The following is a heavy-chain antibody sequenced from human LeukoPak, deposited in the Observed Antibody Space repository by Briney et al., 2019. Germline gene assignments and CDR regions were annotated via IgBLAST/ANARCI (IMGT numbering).Heavy chain of an antibody. V-gene: IGHV3-7*01. Sequence: GGSLRLSCAASGFTFSSYAMSWARQAPGKGLEWVANLNPDGSAKYYVDSVKGRFTISRDNAKTSLFLQMSSLRAEDTAVYYCARDAYTSASDSWGQGTLVSVSS. J-gene: IGHJ5*01. CDR1: GFTFSSYA. CDR3: ARDAYTSASDS. D-gene: IGHD3-16*01. CDR2: LNPDGSAK.